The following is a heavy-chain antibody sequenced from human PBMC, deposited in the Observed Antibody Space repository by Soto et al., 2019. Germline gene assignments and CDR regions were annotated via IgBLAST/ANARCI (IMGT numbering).Heavy chain of an antibody. CDR3: ASHSSGAY. D-gene: IGHD3-22*01. CDR1: GFTFSSYG. CDR2: ISSSSSTI. J-gene: IGHJ4*02. V-gene: IGHV3-48*02. Sequence: EVQLVESGGGLVQPGGSLRLSCAASGFTFSSYGMNWVRQAPGKGLQWVSYISSSSSTIYHADSVRGRFTTSRDNAKNSLYLQMSSLRDEDTAVYYCASHSSGAYWCQGTLVTVSS.